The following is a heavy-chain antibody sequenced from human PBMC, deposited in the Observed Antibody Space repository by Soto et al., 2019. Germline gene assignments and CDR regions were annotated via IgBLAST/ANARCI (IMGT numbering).Heavy chain of an antibody. Sequence: GESLKISCKGSGYSFSSRWIGWVRQLPGKGLEWLGIMYPSDSDARYSPSFQGQVTMSADKSISTAYLQWSSLKASDTAMYYWARLPHSTGFYGMDVWGQGTTVTVSS. D-gene: IGHD6-25*01. J-gene: IGHJ6*02. CDR3: ARLPHSTGFYGMDV. CDR1: GYSFSSRW. CDR2: MYPSDSDA. V-gene: IGHV5-51*01.